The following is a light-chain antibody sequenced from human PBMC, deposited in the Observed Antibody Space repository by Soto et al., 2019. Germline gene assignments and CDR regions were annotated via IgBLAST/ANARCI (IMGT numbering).Light chain of an antibody. V-gene: IGLV2-23*01. CDR3: CSYAGSSTYV. J-gene: IGLJ1*01. CDR1: SSDVGNYNL. Sequence: QSALTQPASVSGSAGQSITISCTGTSSDVGNYNLVSWYLHHPGKAPKLLIYEDTKRPSGVSNRFSGSRFGNTASLTVSGLQAEDETDYYCCSYAGSSTYVFGTGTKVTVL. CDR2: EDT.